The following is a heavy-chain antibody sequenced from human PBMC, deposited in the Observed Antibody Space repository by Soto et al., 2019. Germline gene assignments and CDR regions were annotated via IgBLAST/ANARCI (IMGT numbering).Heavy chain of an antibody. Sequence: PSETLSLTCAVYGGSFSGYYWSWIRQPPGKGLEWIGEINHSGSTNYNPSLKSRVTISVDTSKNQFSLKLSSVTAADTAVYYCARVQLYYDFWSGYYTRPRGWFDPWGQGTLVTVSS. D-gene: IGHD3-3*01. CDR3: ARVQLYYDFWSGYYTRPRGWFDP. CDR1: GGSFSGYY. V-gene: IGHV4-34*01. CDR2: INHSGST. J-gene: IGHJ5*02.